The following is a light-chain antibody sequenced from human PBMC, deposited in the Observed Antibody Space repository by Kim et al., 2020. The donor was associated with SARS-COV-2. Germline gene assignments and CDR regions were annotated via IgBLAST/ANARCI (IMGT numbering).Light chain of an antibody. V-gene: IGKV1-5*03. CDR1: QTINSY. J-gene: IGKJ2*01. CDR2: EAS. CDR3: QQYGSMLMYT. Sequence: ASVGDRVTITCRASQTINSYLAWYQQKPGEAPNLLIYEASSLETGVPSRFSGSGSGTEFTLTISSLQPDDFATYYCQQYGSMLMYTFGQGTKLEI.